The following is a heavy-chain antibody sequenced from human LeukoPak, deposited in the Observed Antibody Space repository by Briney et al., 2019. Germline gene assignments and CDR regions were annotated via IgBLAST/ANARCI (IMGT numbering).Heavy chain of an antibody. J-gene: IGHJ4*02. CDR1: GFTFDDYA. Sequence: GRSLRLSCAASGFTFDDYAMHWVRQAPGKGLEWVSGIGWSSGGIVYADSVKGRFTISRDNAKSSLYLQMNSLGAEDTALYYCVKVTAAGFVDHWGQGTLVTVSS. CDR2: IGWSSGGI. D-gene: IGHD6-13*01. V-gene: IGHV3-9*01. CDR3: VKVTAAGFVDH.